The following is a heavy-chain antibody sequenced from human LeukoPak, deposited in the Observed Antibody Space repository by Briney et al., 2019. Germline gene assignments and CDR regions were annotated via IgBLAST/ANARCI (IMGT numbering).Heavy chain of an antibody. CDR2: IIPIFGIA. V-gene: IGHV1-69*04. Sequence: SVKVSCKASGDTFSSYAISWVRQAPGQGLEWMGRIIPIFGIANYAQKFQGRVTITADKSTSTAYMELSSLRSEDTAVYYCAGVEYSSSPPLSWGQGTLVTVSS. CDR3: AGVEYSSSPPLS. CDR1: GDTFSSYA. J-gene: IGHJ4*02. D-gene: IGHD6-6*01.